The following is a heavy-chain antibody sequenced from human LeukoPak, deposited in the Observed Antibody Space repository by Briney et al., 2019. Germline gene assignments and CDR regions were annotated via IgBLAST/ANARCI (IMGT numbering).Heavy chain of an antibody. V-gene: IGHV3-23*01. D-gene: IGHD3-3*01. CDR2: VSGSGGST. CDR3: AKDGSPLRFLEWLGY. Sequence: GGSLRLSCAASGFTFSSYAMSWVRQASGKGLEWVSHVSGSGGSTYYADSVKGRFTISRANSKNALYLQMNSLRGDDTAVYYCAKDGSPLRFLEWLGYWGQGTLVTVSS. CDR1: GFTFSSYA. J-gene: IGHJ4*02.